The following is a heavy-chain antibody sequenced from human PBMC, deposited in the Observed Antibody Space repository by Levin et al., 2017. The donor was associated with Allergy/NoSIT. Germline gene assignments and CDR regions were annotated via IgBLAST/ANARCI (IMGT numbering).Heavy chain of an antibody. Sequence: RGESLKISCKASGYTFSGYYLYWVRQAPGQGLEWMGWINPNSGGTNYEQRFQGRVTMTRDTSINTAYLELSRLRSDDTAVYYCARDALGYTSSWFPNAFDIWGQGTMVTVSS. CDR3: ARDALGYTSSWFPNAFDI. V-gene: IGHV1-2*02. D-gene: IGHD6-13*01. CDR1: GYTFSGYY. J-gene: IGHJ3*02. CDR2: INPNSGGT.